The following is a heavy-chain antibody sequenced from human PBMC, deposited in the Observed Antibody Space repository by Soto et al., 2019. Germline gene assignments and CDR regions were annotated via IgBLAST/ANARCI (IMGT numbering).Heavy chain of an antibody. J-gene: IGHJ4*02. CDR1: VGSFSGYY. CDR3: ARRHIVVVTSFEY. CDR2: INHSGST. V-gene: IGHV4-34*01. Sequence: SETLSLTCAFYVGSFSGYYWSCIRHPPGKGLEWIGEINHSGSTNYNPSLKSRVTISVDTSKNQFSLKLSSVTAADTAVYYCARRHIVVVTSFEYWGQRTLVHVSS. D-gene: IGHD2-21*02.